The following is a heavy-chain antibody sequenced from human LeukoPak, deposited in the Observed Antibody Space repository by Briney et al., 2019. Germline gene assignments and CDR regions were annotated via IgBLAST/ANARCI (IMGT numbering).Heavy chain of an antibody. Sequence: SVKVSCKASGGTFSSYAISWVRQAPGQGLEWMGRIIPIFGSANYAQKFQGRVTITTDESTSTAYMELSSLRSKDTAVYYCARDTSSSFYWFDPWGQGTLVTVSS. CDR2: IIPIFGSA. CDR3: ARDTSSSFYWFDP. D-gene: IGHD6-6*01. CDR1: GGTFSSYA. V-gene: IGHV1-69*05. J-gene: IGHJ5*02.